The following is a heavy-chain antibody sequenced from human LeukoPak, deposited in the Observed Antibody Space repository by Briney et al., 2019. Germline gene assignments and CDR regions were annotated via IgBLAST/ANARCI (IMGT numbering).Heavy chain of an antibody. D-gene: IGHD3-10*01. V-gene: IGHV4-59*01. CDR1: GGSIINYY. J-gene: IGHJ6*02. CDR2: IYYSGST. CDR3: ARGNYYTSGSYYTNYYFGLDV. Sequence: TSETLSLTCTVSGGSIINYYWTWIRQPPGKGLEWIGYIYYSGSTNYNPSLKSRVSISVDRSKNQFFLKLSSVTAADTAVYYCARGNYYTSGSYYTNYYFGLDVWGQGTTVTVSS.